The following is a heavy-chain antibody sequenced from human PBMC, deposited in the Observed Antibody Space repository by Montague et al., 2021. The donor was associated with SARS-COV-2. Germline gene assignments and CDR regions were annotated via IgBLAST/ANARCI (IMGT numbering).Heavy chain of an antibody. J-gene: IGHJ4*02. D-gene: IGHD3-16*01. CDR3: ARGGEIDVWAPFGH. CDR2: ISSDTLHT. CDR1: GFTFSRNS. V-gene: IGHV3-21*01. Sequence: SLRLSCATSGFTFSRNSMNWVRQAPGKGLEWVSTISSDTLHTFYAESVKGRLTISRDNAKNGLYLQMNSLRAEDMAVYYCARGGEIDVWAPFGHWGQGTLVTVSS.